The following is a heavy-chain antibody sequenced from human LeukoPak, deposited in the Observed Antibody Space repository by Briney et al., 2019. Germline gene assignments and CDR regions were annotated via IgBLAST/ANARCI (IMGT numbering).Heavy chain of an antibody. Sequence: ASVKVSCKASGCTFTGYLMHWVRQAPGQGIEWMGWISPNSGDTKYAQKFQGRVTMTTDTSISTAYMEVSRLRSEDTAVYYCARGLTTGATWLYPWGRGNLVTVSS. J-gene: IGHJ2*01. CDR3: ARGLTTGATWLYP. D-gene: IGHD4-17*01. V-gene: IGHV1-2*02. CDR2: ISPNSGDT. CDR1: GCTFTGYL.